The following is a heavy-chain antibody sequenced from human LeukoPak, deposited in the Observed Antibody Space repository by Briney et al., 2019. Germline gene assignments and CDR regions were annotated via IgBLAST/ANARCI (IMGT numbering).Heavy chain of an antibody. Sequence: NPLETLSLTCTVSGGSISSYYWSWIRQPAGKGLEWIGRIYTSGSTNYNPSLKSRVTMSVDTPKNQFSLKLSSVTAADTAVYYCARSDCSSTSCPYGMDVWGQGTTVTVSS. J-gene: IGHJ6*02. CDR2: IYTSGST. CDR3: ARSDCSSTSCPYGMDV. CDR1: GGSISSYY. V-gene: IGHV4-4*07. D-gene: IGHD2-2*01.